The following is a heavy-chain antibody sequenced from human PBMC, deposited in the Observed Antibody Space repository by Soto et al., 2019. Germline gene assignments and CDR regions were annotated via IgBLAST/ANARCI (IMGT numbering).Heavy chain of an antibody. CDR2: ITSGGDTT. D-gene: IGHD6-13*01. CDR3: AKRPVRSSTWQYFEK. Sequence: PGGSLRLSCAASGFTFSSYAMSWVRQAPGKGPEWVSTITSGGDTTYYADSVKGRFTISRDNSKNALYLQMDGLRAEDTAIYYCAKRPVRSSTWQYFEKWGQGALVTVSS. CDR1: GFTFSSYA. J-gene: IGHJ4*02. V-gene: IGHV3-23*01.